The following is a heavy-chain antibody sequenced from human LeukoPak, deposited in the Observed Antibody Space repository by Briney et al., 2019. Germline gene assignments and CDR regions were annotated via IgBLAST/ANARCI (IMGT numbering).Heavy chain of an antibody. Sequence: AGGSLRLSCAASGFTFSSYAMSWVRQAPGKGLEWVANIKQDGSEKYYVDSVKGRFTISRDNAKNSLYLQMNSLRAEDTAVYYCASLLRGGFDYWGQGTLVTVSS. CDR2: IKQDGSEK. CDR1: GFTFSSYA. V-gene: IGHV3-7*01. J-gene: IGHJ4*02. D-gene: IGHD3-10*01. CDR3: ASLLRGGFDY.